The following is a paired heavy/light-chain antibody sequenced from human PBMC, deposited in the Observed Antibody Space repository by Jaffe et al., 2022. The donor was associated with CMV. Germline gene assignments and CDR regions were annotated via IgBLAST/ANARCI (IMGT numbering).Heavy chain of an antibody. D-gene: IGHD1-20*01. V-gene: IGHV3-48*02. Sequence: EVQMVESGGGLVQPGGSLRLSCAASGFTFRSYSMNWVRQAPGKGLEWVSYISNGSTTIHSADSVKGRFTISRDNAKNSLYLQMNSLRDEDSAVYYCARDRADNAFYYYAMDAWGQGTTVTVSS. J-gene: IGHJ6*02. CDR3: ARDRADNAFYYYAMDA. CDR1: GFTFRSYS. CDR2: ISNGSTTI.
Light chain of an antibody. J-gene: IGKJ1*01. CDR2: AAS. CDR1: QSISRY. CDR3: QQSYIIPPT. Sequence: DIQMTQSPSSLSASVGDRVTISCRASQSISRYLNWYQQKPGKVPKLLIYAASNSQSGVPSRFSGSGAGTDFTLTISSLQPEDFATYYCQQSYIIPPTFGQGTKVEIK. V-gene: IGKV1-39*01.